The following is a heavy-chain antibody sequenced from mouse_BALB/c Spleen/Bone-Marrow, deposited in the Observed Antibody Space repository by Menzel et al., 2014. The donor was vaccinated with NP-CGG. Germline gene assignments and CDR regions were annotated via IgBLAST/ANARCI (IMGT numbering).Heavy chain of an antibody. CDR1: GYTFXSYW. CDR2: INPSTGYT. J-gene: IGHJ2*01. V-gene: IGHV1-7*01. CDR3: ARWGDDGTFDY. D-gene: IGHD2-12*01. Sequence: QVQLKESGAELAKPGASVKMSCKASGYTFXSYWMHWVKQRPGQGLEWIGYINPSTGYTEYNQKFKDKATLTADKSSSTAYMQLSSLTSEVSAVYYCARWGDDGTFDYWGQGTTLTVSS.